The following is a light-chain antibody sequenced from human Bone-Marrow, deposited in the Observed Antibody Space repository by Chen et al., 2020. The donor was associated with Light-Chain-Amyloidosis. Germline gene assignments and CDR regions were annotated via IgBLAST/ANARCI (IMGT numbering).Light chain of an antibody. J-gene: IGLJ3*02. V-gene: IGLV6-57*03. CDR1: SGDIATKY. CDR3: QSYATNTWI. Sequence: NFILTQYHSVSESPGKTVTISCTRSSGDIATKYVQWYQQRPGSAPTTVIYENDLRPSGVPDRFSGSIDTSSNSASLTISGLETEDEADYYCQSYATNTWIFGGGTHLTVL. CDR2: END.